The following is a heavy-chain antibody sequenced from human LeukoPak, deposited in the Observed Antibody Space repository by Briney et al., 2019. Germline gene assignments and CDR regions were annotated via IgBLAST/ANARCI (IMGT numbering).Heavy chain of an antibody. CDR3: ARGYSSSWYGGLVY. CDR2: ISNNGGYT. J-gene: IGHJ4*02. Sequence: GGSLRLSCAASGFTFSSSAMSWVRQAPGKGLEWVSAISNNGGYTYYADSVQGRFTISRDNSKNTLYLQMNSLRAEDTAVYYCARGYSSSWYGGLVYWGQGTLVTVSS. D-gene: IGHD6-13*01. CDR1: GFTFSSSA. V-gene: IGHV3-23*01.